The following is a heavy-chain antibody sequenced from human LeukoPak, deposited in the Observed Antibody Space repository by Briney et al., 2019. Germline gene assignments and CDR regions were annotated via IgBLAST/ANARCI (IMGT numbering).Heavy chain of an antibody. CDR2: IYYSGST. D-gene: IGHD3-22*01. V-gene: IGHV4-59*08. CDR3: ARTNSDSSGYYRLSDY. CDR1: GGSISSYY. J-gene: IGHJ4*02. Sequence: SETLSLTCTVSGGSISSYYWSWIRQPPGEGLVWIGYIYYSGSTNYNPSLKSRVTISVDTSKNQFSLKLSSVTAADTAVYYCARTNSDSSGYYRLSDYWGQGTLVTVSS.